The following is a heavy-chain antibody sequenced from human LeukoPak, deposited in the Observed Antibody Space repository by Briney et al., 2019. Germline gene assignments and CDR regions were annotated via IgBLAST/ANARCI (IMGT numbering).Heavy chain of an antibody. CDR1: GFTFSSYE. Sequence: GGSLRLSCAASGFTFSSYEMNWVRQAPGKGLEWVSCVSSSGSTIYYADSVKGRFTISRDNAKNSLYLQMNSLRAEDTAVYYCARGPSGDAFDYWGQGTLVTVSS. J-gene: IGHJ4*02. D-gene: IGHD2-15*01. V-gene: IGHV3-48*03. CDR2: VSSSGSTI. CDR3: ARGPSGDAFDY.